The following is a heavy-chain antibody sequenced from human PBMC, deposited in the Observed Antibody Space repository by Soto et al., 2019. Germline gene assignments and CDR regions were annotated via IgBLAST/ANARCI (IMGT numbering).Heavy chain of an antibody. CDR3: ARESPDYDYVWGSYLD. V-gene: IGHV3-48*02. CDR2: ISSSSSTI. Sequence: EVQLVESGGGLVQPGGSLRLSCAASGFTFSSYSMNWVRHAPGKGLEWVSYISSSSSTIYYADSVKGRFTISRDNAKKSLYLQMKSLRDEDTAVYYWARESPDYDYVWGSYLDWGQGTLVTVSS. D-gene: IGHD3-16*02. J-gene: IGHJ4*02. CDR1: GFTFSSYS.